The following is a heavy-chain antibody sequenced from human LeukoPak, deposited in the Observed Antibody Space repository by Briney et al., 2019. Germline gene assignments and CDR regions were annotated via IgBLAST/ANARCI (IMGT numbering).Heavy chain of an antibody. CDR1: GYSFTSYW. Sequence: GESLKISCKGSGYSFTSYWSGWVRQMPGKGLEWMGIIYPGDSDTRYSPSFQGQVTISAEKSISTAYLQWSSLKASDTALYYCASRKKGMATAGFDYWGQGTLVIVSS. V-gene: IGHV5-51*01. CDR2: IYPGDSDT. D-gene: IGHD5-24*01. J-gene: IGHJ4*02. CDR3: ASRKKGMATAGFDY.